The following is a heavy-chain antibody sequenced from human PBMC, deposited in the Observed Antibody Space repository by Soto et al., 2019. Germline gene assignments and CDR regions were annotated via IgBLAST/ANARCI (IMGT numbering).Heavy chain of an antibody. J-gene: IGHJ4*02. V-gene: IGHV1-8*01. D-gene: IGHD4-17*01. CDR3: ARWDYGVYARVDY. CDR1: GYTFTSHD. CDR2: MNPNSGKT. Sequence: QVQLVQSGAEVKKSGASVKVSCKASGYTFTSHDINWVRQATGQGLEWMGWMNPNSGKTGFAQKFQGRVTMTRNTSISTAYMELSSLRSEDTAVYYCARWDYGVYARVDYWGQGTLVTVSS.